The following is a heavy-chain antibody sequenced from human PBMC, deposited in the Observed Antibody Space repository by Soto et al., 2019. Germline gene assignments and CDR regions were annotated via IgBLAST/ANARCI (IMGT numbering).Heavy chain of an antibody. CDR3: AHNPQITCPWGYDS. D-gene: IGHD3-16*01. CDR2: IFWGDDK. V-gene: IGHV2-5*02. Sequence: QITLKESGPTLVKPTQTLTLTCPFSGFSLSTPGVGLGWIRQPPGKAREWLAFIFWGDDKSYSPSLKSRITITMYTPKDQVVLTVTNIDLVDTATYYCAHNPQITCPWGYDSFGQGTLVTVSS. J-gene: IGHJ4*02. CDR1: GFSLSTPGVG.